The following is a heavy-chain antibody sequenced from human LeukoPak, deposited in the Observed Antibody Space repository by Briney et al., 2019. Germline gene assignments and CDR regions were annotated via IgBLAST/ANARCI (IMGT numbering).Heavy chain of an antibody. CDR1: GFTFSSYA. J-gene: IGHJ4*02. Sequence: GGSLRLSCAASGFTFSSYAMSWVRQAPGKGLEWVSAISGSGGSTYYADSVKGRFTISRDNSKNTLYLQMNSLRAEDTAVYYCAREYCSSISCLYDYWGQGTLVTVSS. V-gene: IGHV3-23*01. D-gene: IGHD2-2*01. CDR3: AREYCSSISCLYDY. CDR2: ISGSGGST.